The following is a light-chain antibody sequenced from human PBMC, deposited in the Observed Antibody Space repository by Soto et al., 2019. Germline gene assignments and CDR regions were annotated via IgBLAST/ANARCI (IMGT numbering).Light chain of an antibody. CDR1: QSVSNY. J-gene: IGKJ4*01. CDR3: QQRSSWPLLT. CDR2: DAS. Sequence: EIVLTQSPATLSLSPGERATLSCRASQSVSNYLAWFQQNPGQAPRLLIYDASNRAPGIPARFSGSGSGTDFTLTISSLEPEDFAVYYCQQRSSWPLLTFGGGTKVEI. V-gene: IGKV3-11*01.